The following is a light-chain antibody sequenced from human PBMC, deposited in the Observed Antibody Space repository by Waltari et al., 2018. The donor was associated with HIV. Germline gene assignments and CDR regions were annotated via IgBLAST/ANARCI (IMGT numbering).Light chain of an antibody. CDR1: QSISTY. J-gene: IGKJ2*01. CDR2: AAS. CDR3: QQGYSSPYT. V-gene: IGKV1-39*01. Sequence: DIQMTQSPSSLSASVGDRVIITCRASQSISTYLNWYQQKPGKAPKLLIYAASNLQSGVPSGFRGGGAGTDFSLTISSLQPEYFATYYCQQGYSSPYTFGQGTKVEIK.